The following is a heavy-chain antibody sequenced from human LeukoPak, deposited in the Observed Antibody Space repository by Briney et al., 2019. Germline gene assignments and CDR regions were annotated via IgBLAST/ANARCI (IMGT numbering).Heavy chain of an antibody. CDR3: AATPNMITLGGVIVKASAFDI. J-gene: IGHJ4*02. CDR1: GFTFSSYA. V-gene: IGHV3-23*01. D-gene: IGHD3-16*02. Sequence: GRSLRLSCAASGFTFSSYAMHWVRQAPGKGLEWVSVISGSGYSTYYADSVKGRFTMSRDNSKNTLYLQVNSLRAEDTAVYYCAATPNMITLGGVIVKASAFDIWGQGTLVTVSS. CDR2: ISGSGYST.